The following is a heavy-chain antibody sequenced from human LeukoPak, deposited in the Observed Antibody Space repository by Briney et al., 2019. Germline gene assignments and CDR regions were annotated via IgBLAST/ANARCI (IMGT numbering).Heavy chain of an antibody. CDR1: GFTFSSYA. CDR3: ARGYSSSWHLDYYYYYGMDV. D-gene: IGHD6-13*01. Sequence: GGSLRLSCAASGFTFSSYAMHWLRQAPGKGLEWVAGISYDGSNKYYADSVKGRFTISRDNSKNTLYLQMNSLRAEDTAVYYCARGYSSSWHLDYYYYYGMDVWGQGTTVTVSS. CDR2: ISYDGSNK. V-gene: IGHV3-30*04. J-gene: IGHJ6*02.